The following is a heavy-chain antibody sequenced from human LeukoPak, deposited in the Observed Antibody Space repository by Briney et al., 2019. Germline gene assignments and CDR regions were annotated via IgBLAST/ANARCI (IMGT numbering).Heavy chain of an antibody. CDR1: GGSISSGAYF. CDR3: TRGWGSFGY. CDR2: IYYSGTT. J-gene: IGHJ4*02. D-gene: IGHD7-27*01. Sequence: SQTLSLTCTVSGGSISSGAYFWSWIRQHPGKGLEWIGFIYYSGTTYYNPSLKSRLTLSKDTSKNHFSLTLSSVTAADTAVYYCTRGWGSFGYWGQGTLVTVSS. V-gene: IGHV4-31*03.